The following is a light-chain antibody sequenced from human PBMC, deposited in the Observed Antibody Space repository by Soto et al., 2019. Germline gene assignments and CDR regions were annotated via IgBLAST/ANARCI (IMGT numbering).Light chain of an antibody. CDR3: ASWDDSLSGFV. CDR2: TTY. CDR1: DSNIGSFT. Sequence: QSVLTQPPSASGTPGQRVTISCSGSDSNIGSFTVHWYQQVPGTAPKPLIHTTYQRPSGVPDRFSGSKSGTSGSLAISGLQPDDEADCYCASWDDSLSGFVFGTGTKLTVL. J-gene: IGLJ1*01. V-gene: IGLV1-44*01.